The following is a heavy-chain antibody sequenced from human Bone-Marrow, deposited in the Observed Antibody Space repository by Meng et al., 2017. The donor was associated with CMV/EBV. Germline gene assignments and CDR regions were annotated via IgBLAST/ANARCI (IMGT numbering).Heavy chain of an antibody. V-gene: IGHV3-7*01. D-gene: IGHD3-3*01. Sequence: ETLSLTCAVYGGSFSGYYWSWIRQPPGKGLEWVANIKQDGSEKYYVDSVKGRFTISRDNAKNSLYLQMNSLRAEDTAVYYCAKDSRLVRSLEWLPPLAYWGPGTLVTGSS. CDR1: GGSFSGYY. CDR3: AKDSRLVRSLEWLPPLAY. J-gene: IGHJ4*02. CDR2: IKQDGSEK.